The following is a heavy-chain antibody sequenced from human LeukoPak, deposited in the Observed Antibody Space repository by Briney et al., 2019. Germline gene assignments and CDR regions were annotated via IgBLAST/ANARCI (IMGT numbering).Heavy chain of an antibody. J-gene: IGHJ4*02. Sequence: GASVKVSCKASGYTFTSYGISWVRQAPGQGLEWMGWISAYNGNTNYAQRLQGRVTMTTDTSTSTAYMELRSLRSDDTAVYYCARVGAAAGQNTPDYWGQGTLVTVSS. CDR2: ISAYNGNT. CDR1: GYTFTSYG. CDR3: ARVGAAAGQNTPDY. D-gene: IGHD6-13*01. V-gene: IGHV1-18*01.